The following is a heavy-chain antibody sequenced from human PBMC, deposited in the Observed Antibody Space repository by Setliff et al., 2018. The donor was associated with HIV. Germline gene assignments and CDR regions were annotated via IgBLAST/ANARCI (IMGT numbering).Heavy chain of an antibody. CDR1: GRSFSGYY. D-gene: IGHD2-15*01. J-gene: IGHJ4*02. CDR2: INHSGGT. CDR3: ARGGLGAVGAIDY. Sequence: PSETLSLTCAVYGRSFSGYYWNWIRQSPGKGLEWIGEINHSGGTNYNPSLKSRVTMSIDTSKNQFSLNVSSVTAADTAVYYCARGGLGAVGAIDYWSQGTLVTVSS. V-gene: IGHV4-34*01.